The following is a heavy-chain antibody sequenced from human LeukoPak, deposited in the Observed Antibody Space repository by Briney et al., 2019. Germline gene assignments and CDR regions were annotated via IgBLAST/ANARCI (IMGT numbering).Heavy chain of an antibody. CDR1: GGSISSYY. D-gene: IGHD3-10*01. CDR3: ARDLQYYYGSQYYYYGMDV. Sequence: SSETLSLTCTVSGGSISSYYWSWIRQPPGKGLEWIGYIYYSGSTNYNPSLKSRVTISVDTSKNQFSLKLSSVTAADTAVYYCARDLQYYYGSQYYYYGMDVWGQGTTVTVSS. CDR2: IYYSGST. V-gene: IGHV4-59*01. J-gene: IGHJ6*02.